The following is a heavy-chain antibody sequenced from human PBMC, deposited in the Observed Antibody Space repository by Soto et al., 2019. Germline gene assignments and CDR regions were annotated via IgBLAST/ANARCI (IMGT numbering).Heavy chain of an antibody. CDR2: ISGSGGST. V-gene: IGHV3-23*01. J-gene: IGHJ5*02. CDR1: GFTFSSYA. Sequence: LSCAASGFTFSSYAMSWVRQAPGKGLEWVSAISGSGGSTYYADSVKGRFTISRDNSKNTLYLQMNSLRAEDTAVYYCAKGRICSSTSCYITWFDPWGQGTLVTVSS. CDR3: AKGRICSSTSCYITWFDP. D-gene: IGHD2-2*02.